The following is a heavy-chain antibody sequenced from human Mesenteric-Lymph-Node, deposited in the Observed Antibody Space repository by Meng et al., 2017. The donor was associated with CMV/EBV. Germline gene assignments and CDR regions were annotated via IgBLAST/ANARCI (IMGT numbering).Heavy chain of an antibody. CDR2: IYYSGST. J-gene: IGHJ4*02. CDR3: ARVRTRTIFGVVIKGYFDY. D-gene: IGHD3-3*01. V-gene: IGHV4-59*01. CDR1: GGSISSYY. Sequence: SETLSLTCTVSGGSISSYYWSWIRQPPGKGLEWIGYIYYSGSTNYNPSLKSRVTISVDTSKNQFSLKLSSVTAADTAVYYCARVRTRTIFGVVIKGYFDYWGQGTLVTVSS.